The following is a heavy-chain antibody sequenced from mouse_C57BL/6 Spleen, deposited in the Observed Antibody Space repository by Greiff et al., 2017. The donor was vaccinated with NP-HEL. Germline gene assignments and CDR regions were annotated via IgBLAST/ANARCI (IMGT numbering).Heavy chain of an antibody. CDR3: ARDPLTTVVARYFDV. J-gene: IGHJ1*03. D-gene: IGHD1-1*01. V-gene: IGHV5-4*01. CDR2: ISDGGSYT. Sequence: DVKLVESGGGLVKPGGSLKLSCAASGFTFSSYAMSWVRQTPEKRLEWVATISDGGSYTYYPDNVKGRFTISRDNAKNNLYLQMSHLKSEDTAMYYCARDPLTTVVARYFDVWGTGTTVTVSS. CDR1: GFTFSSYA.